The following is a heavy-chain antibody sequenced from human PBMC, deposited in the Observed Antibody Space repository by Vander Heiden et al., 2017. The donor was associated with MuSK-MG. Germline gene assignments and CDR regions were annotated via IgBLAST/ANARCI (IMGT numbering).Heavy chain of an antibody. Sequence: QVQLVQSGAEVKKPGASVKVSCKASGYTFTNYAIHWVRQAPGQRLEWMGWINAANGNTKDSQKFQGRVTITRDTSASTAYMEMSSLRSEDTAVYYCAREGNYYGSPWGQGTLVTVSS. CDR2: INAANGNT. J-gene: IGHJ5*02. CDR3: AREGNYYGSP. D-gene: IGHD3-10*01. V-gene: IGHV1-3*01. CDR1: GYTFTNYA.